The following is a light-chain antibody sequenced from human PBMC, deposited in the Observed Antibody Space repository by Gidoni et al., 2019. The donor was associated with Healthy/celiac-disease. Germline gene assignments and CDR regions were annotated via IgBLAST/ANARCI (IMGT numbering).Light chain of an antibody. V-gene: IGKV2-28*01. CDR3: IQALQTPLT. CDR1: QSLLHSNGYNY. CDR2: LGS. Sequence: DIVPTPSPLSLPGTPGEPAPIPCRPSQSLLHSNGYNYLDWYLQKPGQSPQLLIYLGSNRASGVPDRFSGSGSGTDFTLKISRVEAEDVGVYYCIQALQTPLTFGGGTKVEIK. J-gene: IGKJ4*01.